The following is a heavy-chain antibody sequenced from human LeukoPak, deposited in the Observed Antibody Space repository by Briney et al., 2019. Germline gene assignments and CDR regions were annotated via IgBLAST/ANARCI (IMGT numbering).Heavy chain of an antibody. D-gene: IGHD1-26*01. CDR2: INPNSGGT. V-gene: IGHV1-2*02. J-gene: IGHJ4*02. Sequence: GASVKVSCKASGYTFTGYYMHWVRQAPGQGLEWMGWINPNSGGTNYAQKFQGRVTMTRDTSISTAYMELSRLRSDDTAVYYCARDLGWEPREPDYWGQGTLVTVSS. CDR1: GYTFTGYY. CDR3: ARDLGWEPREPDY.